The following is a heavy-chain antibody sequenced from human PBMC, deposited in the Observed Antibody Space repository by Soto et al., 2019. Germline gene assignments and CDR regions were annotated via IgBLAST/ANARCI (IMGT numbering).Heavy chain of an antibody. V-gene: IGHV3-21*01. CDR3: ARDGSTSYYYYGMDV. Sequence: EVQLVESGGGLVKPGGSLRLSCAASGFTFSSYSMNWVRQAPGKGLEWVSSISSSSSYIYYADSVKGRFTISRDNAKNSLYLQMNSLRAEDTAVYYCARDGSTSYYYYGMDVWGQGTTVTVSS. D-gene: IGHD2-2*01. CDR1: GFTFSSYS. J-gene: IGHJ6*02. CDR2: ISSSSSYI.